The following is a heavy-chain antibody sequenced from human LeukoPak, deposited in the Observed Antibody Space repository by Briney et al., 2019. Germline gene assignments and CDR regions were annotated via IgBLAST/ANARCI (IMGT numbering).Heavy chain of an antibody. CDR1: GYTSTSYD. J-gene: IGHJ6*02. CDR3: ARTPIVGATSLDYYYGMDV. CDR2: MNPNSGNT. Sequence: GASVKVSCKASGYTSTSYDINWVRQATGQGLEWMGWMNPNSGNTGYAQKFQGRVTMTRNTSISTAYMGLSSLRSEDTAVYYCARTPIVGATSLDYYYGMDVWGQGTTVTVSS. D-gene: IGHD1-26*01. V-gene: IGHV1-8*01.